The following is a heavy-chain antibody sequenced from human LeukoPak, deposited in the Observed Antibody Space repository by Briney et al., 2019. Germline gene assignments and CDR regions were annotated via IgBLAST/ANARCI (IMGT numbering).Heavy chain of an antibody. J-gene: IGHJ3*02. D-gene: IGHD5-24*01. Sequence: KSGGSLRLSCAASGFTFSSYSMNWVRQAPGKGLEWVSSISSSSSYIYYADSVKGRFTISRDNAKNSLYLQMNSLRAEDTAVYYCASLGWLQFPAFDIWGQGTMVTVSS. V-gene: IGHV3-21*01. CDR3: ASLGWLQFPAFDI. CDR2: ISSSSSYI. CDR1: GFTFSSYS.